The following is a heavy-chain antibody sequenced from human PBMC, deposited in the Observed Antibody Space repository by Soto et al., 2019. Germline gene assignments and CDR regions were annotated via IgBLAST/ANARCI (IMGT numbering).Heavy chain of an antibody. Sequence: GGSLRLSCAASGFTFDDYAMHWVRQAPGKGLEWVSGISWNSGSIGYADSLKGRFTISRDNAKNSLYLQMNSLRAEDTALYYCAKDGAISQGEYYYYYYYMDVWGKGTTVTVSS. J-gene: IGHJ6*03. CDR2: ISWNSGSI. CDR1: GFTFDDYA. V-gene: IGHV3-9*01. D-gene: IGHD3-3*02. CDR3: AKDGAISQGEYYYYYYYMDV.